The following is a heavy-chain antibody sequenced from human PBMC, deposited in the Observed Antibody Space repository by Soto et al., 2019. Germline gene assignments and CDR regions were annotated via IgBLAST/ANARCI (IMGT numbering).Heavy chain of an antibody. D-gene: IGHD2-8*02. CDR3: ARVILSVGPRANDAFDV. CDR1: GFSFSDNL. Sequence: QVQLVQSGAEVRKPGASVNISCRASGFSFSDNLINWVRQAPGQSLEWMGWINPDNGNTRNSQTFQGRVTISRHSSTSIAYVEVSDLTSEDTAVYYSARVILSVGPRANDAFDVWGQGTMVTVSS. J-gene: IGHJ3*01. CDR2: INPDNGNT. V-gene: IGHV1-3*01.